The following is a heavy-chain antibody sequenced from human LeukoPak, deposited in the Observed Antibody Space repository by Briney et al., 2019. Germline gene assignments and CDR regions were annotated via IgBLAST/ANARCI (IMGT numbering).Heavy chain of an antibody. CDR1: GGTFSSYA. D-gene: IGHD5-18*01. J-gene: IGHJ4*02. CDR3: AKDLRGYREGVTDY. V-gene: IGHV3-30*04. CDR2: ISYDGSNK. Sequence: SCKASGGTFSSYAISWVRQAPGKGLEWVAVISYDGSNKYFADSVKGRFTISRDNSKNTLYLQMNSLRAEDTAVYYCAKDLRGYREGVTDYWGQGTLVTVSS.